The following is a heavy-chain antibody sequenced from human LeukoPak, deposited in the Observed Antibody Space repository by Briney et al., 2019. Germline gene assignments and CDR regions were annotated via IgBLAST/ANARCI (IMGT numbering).Heavy chain of an antibody. CDR3: ARVALDSSSDYWYFDL. Sequence: SQTLSLTCTVSGGSISSGDYYWSWIRQPPGKGLEWIGYIYYSGSTYYNPSLKSRVTISVDTSKIQFSLKLSSVTAADTAVYYCARVALDSSSDYWYFDLWGRGTLVTVSS. CDR1: GGSISSGDYY. J-gene: IGHJ2*01. D-gene: IGHD6-6*01. CDR2: IYYSGST. V-gene: IGHV4-30-4*01.